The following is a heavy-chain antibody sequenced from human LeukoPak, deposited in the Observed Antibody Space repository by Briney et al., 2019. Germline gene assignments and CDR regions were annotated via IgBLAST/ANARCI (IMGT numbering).Heavy chain of an antibody. CDR2: INWNGGST. D-gene: IGHD6-19*01. CDR3: ARHPAVFSPYYFDY. CDR1: GFTFSSYG. J-gene: IGHJ4*02. V-gene: IGHV3-20*04. Sequence: GGSLRLSCAASGFTFSSYGMSWVRQAPGKGLEWVSGINWNGGSTGYADSVKGRFTISRDNAKNSLYLQMNSLRAEDTALYYCARHPAVFSPYYFDYWGQGTLVTVSS.